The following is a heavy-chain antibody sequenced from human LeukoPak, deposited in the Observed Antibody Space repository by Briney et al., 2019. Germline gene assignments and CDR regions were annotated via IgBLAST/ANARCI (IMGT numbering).Heavy chain of an antibody. CDR3: AKDGSYYLDY. V-gene: IGHV3-30*18. J-gene: IGHJ4*02. Sequence: PGGSLRLSCTASGFTFSSYGMHWVRQAPGKGLEWVAVISYDGSNKYYADSVKGRFTISRDNSKNTLYLQMNSPGAEDTAVYYCAKDGSYYLDYWGQGTLVTVSS. CDR2: ISYDGSNK. CDR1: GFTFSSYG.